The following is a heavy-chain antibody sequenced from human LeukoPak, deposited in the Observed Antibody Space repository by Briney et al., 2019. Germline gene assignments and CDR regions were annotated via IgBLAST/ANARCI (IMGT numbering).Heavy chain of an antibody. CDR1: GFTFSNNG. CDR2: IRYDGSNDGSNK. D-gene: IGHD1-26*01. V-gene: IGHV3-30*02. Sequence: GGSLRLSCGASGFTFSNNGMHWVRQAPGKGLEWVAFIRYDGSNDGSNKYYADSVKGRFTISRDNSKNTLYLQMNSLKPEDTAVYYCAKDRGWELRILDYWGQGTLVTVSS. J-gene: IGHJ4*02. CDR3: AKDRGWELRILDY.